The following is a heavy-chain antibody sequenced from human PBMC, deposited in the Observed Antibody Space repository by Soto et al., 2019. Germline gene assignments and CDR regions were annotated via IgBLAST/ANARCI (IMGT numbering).Heavy chain of an antibody. CDR2: TYYRSKWYN. V-gene: IGHV6-1*01. D-gene: IGHD3-22*01. CDR3: ASSLDIYYDSSGALDV. Sequence: SQTLSLTCAISWDSVSSNSAAWNWIMQSPSRGLEWLGRTYYRSKWYNDYAVSVKSRITINPDTSRNQFSLHLNSVTPDDTAVYYCASSLDIYYDSSGALDVWDQLNTVPV. J-gene: IGHJ6*02. CDR1: WDSVSSNSAA.